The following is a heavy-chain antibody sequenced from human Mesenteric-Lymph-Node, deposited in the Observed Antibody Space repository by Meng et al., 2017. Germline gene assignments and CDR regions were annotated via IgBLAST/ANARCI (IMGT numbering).Heavy chain of an antibody. J-gene: IGHJ4*02. Sequence: SETLSLTCSASCGSIDRSRNYWGWIRQSPGKGLEWIGTLHYSGNIYYNPSLKSRVTITEDTSKDQFSLNLSSVPAADTAVYYCAREHGTSKWFYYWGQGMLVTVSS. CDR2: LHYSGNI. V-gene: IGHV4-39*07. CDR3: AREHGTSKWFYY. CDR1: CGSIDRSRNY. D-gene: IGHD2-2*01.